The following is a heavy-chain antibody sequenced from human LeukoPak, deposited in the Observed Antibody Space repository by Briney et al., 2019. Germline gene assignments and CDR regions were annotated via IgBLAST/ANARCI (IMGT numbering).Heavy chain of an antibody. CDR2: ISAYNGNT. J-gene: IGHJ6*03. V-gene: IGHV1-18*01. D-gene: IGHD3-9*01. Sequence: GASVKVSCKASGYTFISYGISWVRQAPGQGLEWVGWISAYNGNTNYAQKFQGRVTITTDESTSTAYMELSSLRSEDTAVYYCARDYDSRFRYFDINYYYYMDVWGKGTTVTVSS. CDR1: GYTFISYG. CDR3: ARDYDSRFRYFDINYYYYMDV.